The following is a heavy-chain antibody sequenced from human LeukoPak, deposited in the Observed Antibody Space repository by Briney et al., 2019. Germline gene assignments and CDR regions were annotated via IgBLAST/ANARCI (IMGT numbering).Heavy chain of an antibody. D-gene: IGHD5-24*01. CDR2: VTRDGSGT. Sequence: PGGSLRLSCAASGFTFSGYWMHWVRQAPGKGLVWVARVTRDGSGTNYADSVKGRFTISRDNGKNTLYLQMNGLRAEDTAVYYCARDGDGYNFDYWGQGTLVTVSS. J-gene: IGHJ4*02. CDR3: ARDGDGYNFDY. CDR1: GFTFSGYW. V-gene: IGHV3-74*01.